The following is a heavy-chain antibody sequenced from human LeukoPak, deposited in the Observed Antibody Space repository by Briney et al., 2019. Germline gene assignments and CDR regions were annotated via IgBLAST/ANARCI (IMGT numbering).Heavy chain of an antibody. CDR2: MYYSGST. CDR1: GGSVNSGGYY. CDR3: ARGDYDILTGYEDY. Sequence: SETLSLTCSVSGGSVNSGGYYWTWIRQQPGKGLEWIGYMYYSGSTFYNPSLKSRVAISIDTSKNQFSLRLDSVTAADTAVYYCARGDYDILTGYEDYWGQGTLVTVSS. J-gene: IGHJ4*02. D-gene: IGHD3-9*01. V-gene: IGHV4-31*02.